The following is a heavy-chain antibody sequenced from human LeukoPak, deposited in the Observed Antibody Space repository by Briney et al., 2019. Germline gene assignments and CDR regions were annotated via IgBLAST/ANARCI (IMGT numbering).Heavy chain of an antibody. Sequence: PGGSLRLSCAASGFTFSRYAMSWVRQASGKGLEWVSSIIGSGATTYYAESVKGRFTISRDNSKNTLYLQMNSLRVEDTAVYYCASGGYCSSTTCYGYNFYYMDVWGKGTTVTVSS. CDR1: GFTFSRYA. D-gene: IGHD2-2*01. CDR2: IIGSGATT. J-gene: IGHJ6*03. V-gene: IGHV3-23*01. CDR3: ASGGYCSSTTCYGYNFYYMDV.